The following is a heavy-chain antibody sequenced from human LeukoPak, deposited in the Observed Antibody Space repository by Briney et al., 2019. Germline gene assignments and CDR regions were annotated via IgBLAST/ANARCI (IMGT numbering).Heavy chain of an antibody. V-gene: IGHV1-69*04. CDR2: IIPILGIA. Sequence: SVKVSCKASGGTFSSYAISWVRQAPGQGLEWMGRIIPILGIANYAQKFQGRVTITADKSTSTAYMELSSLRSEDTAVYYCARRRYPLDSWFDPWGQGTLVTVSS. CDR1: GGTFSSYA. J-gene: IGHJ5*02. D-gene: IGHD1-26*01. CDR3: ARRRYPLDSWFDP.